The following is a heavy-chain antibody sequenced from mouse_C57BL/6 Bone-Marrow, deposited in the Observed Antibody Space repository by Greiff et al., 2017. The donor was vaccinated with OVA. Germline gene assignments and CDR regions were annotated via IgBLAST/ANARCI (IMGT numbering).Heavy chain of an antibody. CDR1: GYTFTDYY. V-gene: IGHV1-76*01. Sequence: VQLQQSGAELVRPGASVKLSCKASGYTFTDYYINWVKQRPGQGLEWIARIYPGSGNTYYNEKFKGKATLTAEKSSSTAYMQLSSLTSEDSAVYFCARGGGYYAMDYWGQGTSVTVSS. CDR2: IYPGSGNT. J-gene: IGHJ4*01. CDR3: ARGGGYYAMDY.